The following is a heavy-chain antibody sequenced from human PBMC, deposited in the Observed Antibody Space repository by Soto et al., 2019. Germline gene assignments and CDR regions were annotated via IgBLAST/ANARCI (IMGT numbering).Heavy chain of an antibody. Sequence: PSETLSLTCTVSGGSISSSRYYWGWIRQPPGKGLEWIGNIYYSGSTYYNPSLKSRVTISVDTSKNQFSLKLTSVTAADTAVYYCARGPGILNPWGQGTLVTVSS. CDR2: IYYSGST. CDR3: ARGPGILNP. D-gene: IGHD3-9*01. V-gene: IGHV4-39*01. J-gene: IGHJ5*02. CDR1: GGSISSSRYY.